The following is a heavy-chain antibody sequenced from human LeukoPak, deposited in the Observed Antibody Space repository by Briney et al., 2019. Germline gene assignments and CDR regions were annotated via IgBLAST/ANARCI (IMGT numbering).Heavy chain of an antibody. V-gene: IGHV4-31*03. J-gene: IGHJ6*02. CDR2: IYYSGST. Sequence: SSETLSLTCTVSGGSISSGGYYWSWIRQHPGKGLEWIGYIYYSGSTYYNPSLKSRVTISVDTSKNQFSLKLSSVTAADTAVYYCARAMTTPYYYYGMDVWGQGTTVTVSS. CDR3: ARAMTTPYYYYGMDV. D-gene: IGHD4-11*01. CDR1: GGSISSGGYY.